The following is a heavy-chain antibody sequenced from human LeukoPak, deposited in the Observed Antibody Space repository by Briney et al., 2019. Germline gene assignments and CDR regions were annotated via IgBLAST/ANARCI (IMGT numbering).Heavy chain of an antibody. CDR2: IYTSGST. J-gene: IGHJ6*03. CDR1: GGSISSGSYY. CDR3: ARAIAAAGYYYYMDV. Sequence: SQTLSLTCTVSGGSISSGSYYWSWIRQPAGKGLEWIGRIYTSGSTNYNPSLKSRVTISVDTSKNQFSLKLSSVTAADTAVYYCARAIAAAGYYYYMDVWGKGTTVTISS. V-gene: IGHV4-61*02. D-gene: IGHD6-13*01.